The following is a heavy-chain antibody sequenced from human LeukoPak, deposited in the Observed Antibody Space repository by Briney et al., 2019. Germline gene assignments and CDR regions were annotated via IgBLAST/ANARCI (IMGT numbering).Heavy chain of an antibody. J-gene: IGHJ6*02. CDR2: IYYSGST. CDR3: ARDGGSQWGDYDWEYYYGIYV. D-gene: IGHD4-17*01. V-gene: IGHV4-59*01. Sequence: SEILSLTCTVSGGSISSYYWSWIRQPPGKGLEWIGYIYYSGSTNYNPSLKSRVTISVDTSKNQFSLKLSSVTAADTAVYYCARDGGSQWGDYDWEYYYGIYVWGQGTTVTVSS. CDR1: GGSISSYY.